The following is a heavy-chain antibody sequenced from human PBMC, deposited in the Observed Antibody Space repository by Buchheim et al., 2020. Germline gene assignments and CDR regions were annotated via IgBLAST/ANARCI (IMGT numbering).Heavy chain of an antibody. CDR2: IIPILGIA. V-gene: IGHV1-69*02. J-gene: IGHJ4*02. CDR3: ARSSHSLWFGELLPTGAGFDY. CDR1: GGTFSSYT. D-gene: IGHD3-10*01. Sequence: QVQLVQSGAEVKKPGSSVKVSCKASGGTFSSYTISWVRQAPRQGLEWMGRIIPILGIANYAQKFQGRVTITAVKSTSPAYMELSSLRSEDTAVYYCARSSHSLWFGELLPTGAGFDYWGQGTL.